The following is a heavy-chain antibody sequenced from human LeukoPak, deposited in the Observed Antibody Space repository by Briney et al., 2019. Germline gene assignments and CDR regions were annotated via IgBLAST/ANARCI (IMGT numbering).Heavy chain of an antibody. Sequence: GGSLRLSCAASGFTFSSYAMHWVRQAPGKGLEGVAVISYDGSNKYYADSVKGRFTISRDNSKNTLYLQMNSLRAEDTAVYYCARWGDGYFDYYYYYGMDVWGQGTTVTVSS. CDR2: ISYDGSNK. J-gene: IGHJ6*02. CDR3: ARWGDGYFDYYYYYGMDV. D-gene: IGHD5-18*01. V-gene: IGHV3-30*04. CDR1: GFTFSSYA.